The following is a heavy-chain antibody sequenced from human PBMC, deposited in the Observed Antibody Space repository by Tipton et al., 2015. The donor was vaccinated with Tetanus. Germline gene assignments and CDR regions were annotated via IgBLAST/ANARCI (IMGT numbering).Heavy chain of an antibody. V-gene: IGHV4-34*01. CDR1: GGSFSAYY. Sequence: TLSLTCAVYGGSFSAYYWSWIRQSPGKGLEWIGEINHSGSTTYSPSFKSRVTISVDTPKNQFSLKLTSLTVADTAVYYCARDRFGDNYDIPSNWFGPWGQGTLVTVSS. J-gene: IGHJ5*02. CDR3: ARDRFGDNYDIPSNWFGP. D-gene: IGHD3-9*01. CDR2: INHSGST.